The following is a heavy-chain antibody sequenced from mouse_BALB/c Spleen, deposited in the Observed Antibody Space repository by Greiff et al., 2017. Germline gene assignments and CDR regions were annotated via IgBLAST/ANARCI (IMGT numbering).Heavy chain of an antibody. J-gene: IGHJ4*01. Sequence: EVKVVESGGGLVQPGGSLKLSCAASGFTFSSYTMSWVRQTPEKRLEWVAYISNGGGSTYYPDTVKGRFTISRDNAKNTLYLQMSSLKSEDTAMYYCARRGYTYDGHYYAMDYWGQGTSVTVSS. CDR3: ARRGYTYDGHYYAMDY. CDR2: ISNGGGST. CDR1: GFTFSSYT. V-gene: IGHV5-12-2*01. D-gene: IGHD2-14*01.